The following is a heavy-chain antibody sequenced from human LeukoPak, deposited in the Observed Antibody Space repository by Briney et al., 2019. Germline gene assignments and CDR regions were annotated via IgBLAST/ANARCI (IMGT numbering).Heavy chain of an antibody. J-gene: IGHJ6*03. D-gene: IGHD6-19*01. Sequence: GGSLRLSCAVSGFTVSGDYMSWVRQAPGKGLEWVSVMYTSGATYYADSVKGRFTISRDNAENSLYLQMNSLRDEDTAVYYCARDPYSGGYGAYYYYYMDVWGKGTTVTVSS. CDR3: ARDPYSGGYGAYYYYYMDV. CDR1: GFTVSGDY. CDR2: MYTSGAT. V-gene: IGHV3-53*01.